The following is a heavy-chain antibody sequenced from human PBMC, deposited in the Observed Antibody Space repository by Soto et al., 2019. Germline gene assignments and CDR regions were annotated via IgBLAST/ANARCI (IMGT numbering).Heavy chain of an antibody. D-gene: IGHD3-10*01. V-gene: IGHV1-69*06. CDR1: GGTFSTSA. CDR3: ASGEVRGGGDV. CDR2: IIPIFGTA. J-gene: IGHJ6*02. Sequence: QVRLVQSGSEVKEPGSSVKASCKTSGGTFSTSAISWVRQAPGQGLEWMGGIIPIFGTANYAQKFQGRVSITADKSTSTAYMELSSLTSEDTAVYYCASGEVRGGGDVWGQGTTVTVSS.